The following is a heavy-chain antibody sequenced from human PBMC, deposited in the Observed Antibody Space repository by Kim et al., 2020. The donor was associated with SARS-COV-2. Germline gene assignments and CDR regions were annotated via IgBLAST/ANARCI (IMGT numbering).Heavy chain of an antibody. J-gene: IGHJ4*02. V-gene: IGHV1-69*01. D-gene: IGHD3-9*01. Sequence: QKFQGRVTITADESTSTAYMELSSLRSEDTAVYYCARGQRGDWLFYYFDYWGQGTLVTVSS. CDR3: ARGQRGDWLFYYFDY.